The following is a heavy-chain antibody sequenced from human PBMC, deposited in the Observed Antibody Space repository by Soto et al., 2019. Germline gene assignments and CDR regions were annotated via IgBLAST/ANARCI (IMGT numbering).Heavy chain of an antibody. CDR1: GGSVSSGSYY. V-gene: IGHV4-61*01. CDR2: IYYSGST. CDR3: ARGATVTQYDY. Sequence: SETLSLTCTVSGGSVSSGSYYWSWIRQPPGKGLEWIGYIYYSGSTNYNPSLKSRVTISVDTSRSQISLMVSSLTAADTALYYCARGATVTQYDYWGPGTLGTSPQ. D-gene: IGHD4-17*01. J-gene: IGHJ4*02.